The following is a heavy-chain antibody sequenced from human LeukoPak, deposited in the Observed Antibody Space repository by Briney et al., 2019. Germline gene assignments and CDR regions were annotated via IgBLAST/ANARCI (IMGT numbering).Heavy chain of an antibody. CDR2: ISWNSGSI. V-gene: IGHV3-9*03. J-gene: IGHJ4*02. CDR3: AKEVVAVAGTRGFDY. CDR1: GFTFSSYA. D-gene: IGHD6-19*01. Sequence: GGSLRLSCAASGFTFSSYAMHWVRHAPGKGLEWVSGISWNSGSIGYADSVKGRFTISRDNAKNSLYLQMNSLRAEDMALYYCAKEVVAVAGTRGFDYWGQGTLVTVSS.